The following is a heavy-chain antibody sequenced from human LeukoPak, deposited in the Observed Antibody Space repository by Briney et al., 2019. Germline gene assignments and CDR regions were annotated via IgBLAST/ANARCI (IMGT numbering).Heavy chain of an antibody. V-gene: IGHV4-39*01. D-gene: IGHD3-3*01. CDR3: VKAYYDFWSGYFGFVDV. J-gene: IGHJ6*02. CDR1: GGSISSSSYY. CDR2: IYYSGST. Sequence: PSETLSLTCTVSGGSISSSSYYWGWIRQPPGKGLEWIGSIYYSGSTYYNPSLKSRVTISVDTSKNQFSLKLSSVTAADTAVYYCVKAYYDFWSGYFGFVDVWGQGTTVTVSS.